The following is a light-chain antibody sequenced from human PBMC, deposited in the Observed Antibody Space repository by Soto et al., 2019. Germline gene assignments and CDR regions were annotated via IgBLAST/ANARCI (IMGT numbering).Light chain of an antibody. Sequence: QSALTQPASVSGSPGQSITISCTGSSSDIGSYKLVSWYQQRPGKGPKLLIYEVTKRPSGVSNRFSGSKSGNTASLTISGLQAEDEAEYFCCSYAGSNTLVFGTGTQLTVL. V-gene: IGLV2-23*02. CDR1: SSDIGSYKL. J-gene: IGLJ1*01. CDR3: CSYAGSNTLV. CDR2: EVT.